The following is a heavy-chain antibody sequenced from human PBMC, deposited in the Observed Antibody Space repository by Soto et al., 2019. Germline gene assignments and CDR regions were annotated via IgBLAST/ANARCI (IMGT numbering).Heavy chain of an antibody. D-gene: IGHD1-26*01. CDR1: GFTFSSYG. Sequence: GVSLRLSCSASGFTFSSYGMHWVRQAPGKGLERVALISYDGSNKYYVDSVKGRFTISRDNSKDTLYLQMNSLRAEDTAVYYCAKSTPRKGASPDYWGQGTLVTVSA. V-gene: IGHV3-30*18. CDR2: ISYDGSNK. J-gene: IGHJ4*02. CDR3: AKSTPRKGASPDY.